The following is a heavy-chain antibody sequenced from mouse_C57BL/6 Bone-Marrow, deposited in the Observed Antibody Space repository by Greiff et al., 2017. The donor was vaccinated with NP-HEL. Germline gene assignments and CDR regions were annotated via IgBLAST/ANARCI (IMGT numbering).Heavy chain of an antibody. CDR2: IYPGSGNT. CDR1: GYTFTDYY. J-gene: IGHJ3*01. CDR3: ARDYGSREGLAWFAY. V-gene: IGHV1-76*01. Sequence: VQLQQSGAELVRPGASVKLSCKASGYTFTDYYINWVKQRPGQGLEWIARIYPGSGNTYYNEKFKGKATLTAEKSSRTAYMQLSSLTSEDSAVYFCARDYGSREGLAWFAYWGQGTLVTVSA. D-gene: IGHD1-1*01.